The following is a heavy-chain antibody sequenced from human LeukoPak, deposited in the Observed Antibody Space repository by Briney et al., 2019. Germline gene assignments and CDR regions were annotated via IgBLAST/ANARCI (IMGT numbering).Heavy chain of an antibody. CDR3: ARFRSGWYMFDY. V-gene: IGHV4-59*01. CDR1: VDSISSYY. CDR2: IYYSGST. D-gene: IGHD6-19*01. J-gene: IGHJ4*02. Sequence: PSETLSLTCSVSVDSISSYYWSWIRQPAGKGLEWIGYIYYSGSTNYNPSLKSRVTISVDTSKNQFSLKLSSVTAADTAVYYCARFRSGWYMFDYWGQGTLVTVSS.